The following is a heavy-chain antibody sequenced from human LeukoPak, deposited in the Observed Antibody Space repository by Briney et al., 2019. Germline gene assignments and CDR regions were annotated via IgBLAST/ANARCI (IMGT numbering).Heavy chain of an antibody. D-gene: IGHD3-3*01. V-gene: IGHV3-21*01. CDR2: ISSSSSYI. CDR3: ARDNGGYYDSSTSQCF. Sequence: GGPLRLSCAASGFTFSSYSMNWVRQAPGKGLEWVSSISSSSSYIYYTDSVKGRFTISRDNAKNSLFVQMISLRAEDTAVYYCARDNGGYYDSSTSQCFWGQGTLVTVSS. CDR1: GFTFSSYS. J-gene: IGHJ4*02.